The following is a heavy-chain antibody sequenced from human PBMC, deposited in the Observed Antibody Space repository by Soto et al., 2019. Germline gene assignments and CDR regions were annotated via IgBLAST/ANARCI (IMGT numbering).Heavy chain of an antibody. CDR3: ARGLIFSHSSGWRELKYYFDY. J-gene: IGHJ4*02. CDR2: INHSGST. Sequence: PSETLSLTCAVSGGSISSGGYSWSWIRQPPGKGLEWIGEINHSGSTNYNPSLKSRVTISVDTSKNQFSLKLSSVTAADTAVYYCARGLIFSHSSGWRELKYYFDYWGQGTLVTVSS. D-gene: IGHD6-19*01. CDR1: GGSISSGGYS. V-gene: IGHV4-30-2*01.